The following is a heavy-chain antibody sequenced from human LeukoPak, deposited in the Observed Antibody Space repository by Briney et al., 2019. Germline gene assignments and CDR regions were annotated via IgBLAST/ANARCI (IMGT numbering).Heavy chain of an antibody. Sequence: GASVKVSCKASGGTFSSYAISWVQQAPGQGLEWMGRIIPILGIANYAQKFQGRVTITADKSTSTAYMELSSLRSEDTAVYYCARDSGNARAGYFDYWGQGTLVTVSS. J-gene: IGHJ4*02. CDR1: GGTFSSYA. CDR2: IIPILGIA. V-gene: IGHV1-69*04. CDR3: ARDSGNARAGYFDY. D-gene: IGHD2-15*01.